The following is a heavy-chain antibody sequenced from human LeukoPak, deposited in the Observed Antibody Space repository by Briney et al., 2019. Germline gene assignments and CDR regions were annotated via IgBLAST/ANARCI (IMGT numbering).Heavy chain of an antibody. Sequence: GGSLILSCAASGFTFNIYEMNWVRQAPGKGPEWISYISSSGRSIYYADSVKGRFTISRDNGKNSVYLQMNSLRVEDTAIYYCAKEDIAGNGFPFDSWGQGTMVTVSS. J-gene: IGHJ4*02. D-gene: IGHD5-12*01. CDR2: ISSSGRSI. CDR1: GFTFNIYE. V-gene: IGHV3-48*03. CDR3: AKEDIAGNGFPFDS.